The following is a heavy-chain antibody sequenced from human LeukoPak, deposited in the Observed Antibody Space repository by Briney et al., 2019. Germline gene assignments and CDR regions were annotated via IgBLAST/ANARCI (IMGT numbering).Heavy chain of an antibody. CDR3: ARDYRGWVYDFWSGQNDAFDI. CDR2: INAYNGNT. D-gene: IGHD3-3*01. V-gene: IGHV1-18*04. J-gene: IGHJ3*02. CDR1: GYTFTSYY. Sequence: GASVKVSCKASGYTFTSYYMHWVRQAPGQGLEWMGWINAYNGNTNYAQKLQGRVTMTTDTSTSTAYMELRSLRSDDTAVYYCARDYRGWVYDFWSGQNDAFDIWGQGTMVTVSS.